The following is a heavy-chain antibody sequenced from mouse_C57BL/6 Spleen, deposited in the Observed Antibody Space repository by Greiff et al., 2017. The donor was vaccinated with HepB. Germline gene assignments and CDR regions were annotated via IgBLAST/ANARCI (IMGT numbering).Heavy chain of an antibody. D-gene: IGHD2-5*01. V-gene: IGHV1-55*01. CDR3: ARRSYSNYEGYYAMDY. CDR1: GYTFTSYW. CDR2: IYPGSGST. J-gene: IGHJ4*01. Sequence: VQLQQPGAELVKPGASVKMSCKASGYTFTSYWITWVKQRPGQGLEWIGDIYPGSGSTNYNEKFKSKATLTVDTSSSTAYMQLSSLTSEDSAVYYCARRSYSNYEGYYAMDYSGQGTSVTVSS.